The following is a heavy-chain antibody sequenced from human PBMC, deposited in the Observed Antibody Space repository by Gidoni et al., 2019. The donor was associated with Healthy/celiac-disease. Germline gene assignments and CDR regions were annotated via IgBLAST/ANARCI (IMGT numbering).Heavy chain of an antibody. J-gene: IGHJ5*02. CDR3: ARSAPEKVVPAADYYLAGGYNWFDP. CDR2: INPKSGGI. Sequence: QVHLLPSGAEVQKPAASVTVSCTASGYTFTVYYMHLVRHAPGQGLEWMGWINPKSGGINYEKKFQGWVTMTRDTSISTAYMELSRRRSDETAVYYCARSAPEKVVPAADYYLAGGYNWFDPWGQGTLVTVSS. CDR1: GYTFTVYY. V-gene: IGHV1-2*04. D-gene: IGHD2-2*01.